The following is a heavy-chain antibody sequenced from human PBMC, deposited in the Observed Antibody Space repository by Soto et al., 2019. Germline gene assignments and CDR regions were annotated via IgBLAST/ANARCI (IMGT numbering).Heavy chain of an antibody. J-gene: IGHJ5*02. Sequence: QVQLQESGPGLVKPSQTLSLTCTVSGGSISSGGYYWSWIRQHPGKGLEWIGYIYYSGSTYYNLSLKSRVTISVDTSKNQFSLKLSSVTAADTAVYYCARVVHYDFWSGEDPYNWFDPWGQGTLVTVSS. CDR2: IYYSGST. CDR3: ARVVHYDFWSGEDPYNWFDP. D-gene: IGHD3-3*01. CDR1: GGSISSGGYY. V-gene: IGHV4-31*03.